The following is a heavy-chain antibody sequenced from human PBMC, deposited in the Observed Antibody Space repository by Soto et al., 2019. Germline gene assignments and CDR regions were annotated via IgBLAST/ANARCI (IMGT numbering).Heavy chain of an antibody. Sequence: GSLKISCKGSGYSFTSYWIGWVRQMPGKGLEWMGIIYPGDSDTRYSPSFQGQVTISADKSISTAYLQWSSLKASDTAMYYCARARVPAAFDMDVWGQGTTVTVSS. CDR2: IYPGDSDT. CDR3: ARARVPAAFDMDV. J-gene: IGHJ6*02. CDR1: GYSFTSYW. V-gene: IGHV5-51*01. D-gene: IGHD2-2*01.